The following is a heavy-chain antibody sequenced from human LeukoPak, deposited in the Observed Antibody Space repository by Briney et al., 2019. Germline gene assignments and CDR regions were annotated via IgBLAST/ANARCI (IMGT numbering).Heavy chain of an antibody. V-gene: IGHV3-23*01. J-gene: IGHJ4*02. Sequence: GGSLRLSCAASGFTFSSYAMSWVRQAPGKGLEWVSAISGSGGSTYYADSVKGRFTISRDNSKNTLYLQMNSLRAEDTAVYYCAKDMRGGYSYGLGYWGQGTLVTVSS. D-gene: IGHD5-18*01. CDR1: GFTFSSYA. CDR2: ISGSGGST. CDR3: AKDMRGGYSYGLGY.